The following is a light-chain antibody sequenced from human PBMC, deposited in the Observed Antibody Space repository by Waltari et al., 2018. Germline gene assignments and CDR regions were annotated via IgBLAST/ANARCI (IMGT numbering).Light chain of an antibody. CDR2: EVI. CDR1: SSDVGGYNY. V-gene: IGLV2-14*01. J-gene: IGLJ2*01. Sequence: QSALTQPASVAGPPGQSTPISCTGTSSDVGGYNYVSWYQQFPGKAPKLLIYEVINRPSGISNRFSGSKSGNTASLAISGLQAEDEADYYCSSYTSSSTLVFGGGTKLTVL. CDR3: SSYTSSSTLV.